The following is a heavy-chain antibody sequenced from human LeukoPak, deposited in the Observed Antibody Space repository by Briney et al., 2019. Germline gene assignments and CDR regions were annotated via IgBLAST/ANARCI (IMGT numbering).Heavy chain of an antibody. CDR1: GGSINGDY. J-gene: IGHJ5*02. CDR3: AKETVVVHSDDWFGP. CDR2: IHYSGRT. V-gene: IGHV4-59*01. D-gene: IGHD2-21*01. Sequence: PSETLSLTCSVSGGSINGDYWSWLRQTPGQGLEWLGYIHYSGRTSYHPFLKSRVTISVDSSKNQFSLRLASLTAADTAVYFCAKETVVVHSDDWFGPWGQRTLVTVSS.